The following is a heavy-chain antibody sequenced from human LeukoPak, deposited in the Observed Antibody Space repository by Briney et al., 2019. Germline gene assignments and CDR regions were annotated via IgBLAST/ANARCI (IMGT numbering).Heavy chain of an antibody. CDR2: VSSSGSTI. D-gene: IGHD1-26*01. V-gene: IGHV3-48*03. Sequence: GGSLRLSCAASGFTFSSYEMNWVRQAPGKGLEWVSYVSSSGSTIYYADSVKGRFTISRDNAKNSLYLQMNSLRAEDTAVYYCARAPGATYDFDYWGQGTLVTVSS. CDR3: ARAPGATYDFDY. J-gene: IGHJ4*02. CDR1: GFTFSSYE.